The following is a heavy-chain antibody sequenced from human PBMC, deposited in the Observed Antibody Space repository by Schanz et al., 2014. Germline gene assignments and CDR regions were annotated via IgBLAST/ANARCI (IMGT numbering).Heavy chain of an antibody. J-gene: IGHJ6*02. V-gene: IGHV3-30*03. CDR2: IYYNGTNK. D-gene: IGHD3-10*01. CDR3: ARDGGEVVRGVIEGVNHYYYGMDV. CDR1: GFNFSNYD. Sequence: QVQLVESGGGVVQPGRSLRLSCAASGFNFSNYDIHWVRQAPGKGLEWVALIYYNGTNKYYADSVKGRFTISRDNSQNTLYLQMNTLRTEDTAVYYCARDGGEVVRGVIEGVNHYYYGMDVWGQGTTVTVSS.